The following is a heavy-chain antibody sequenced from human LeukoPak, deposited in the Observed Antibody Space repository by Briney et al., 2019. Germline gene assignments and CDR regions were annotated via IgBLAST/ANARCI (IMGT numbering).Heavy chain of an antibody. D-gene: IGHD4/OR15-4a*01. CDR1: GFTFSSYA. CDR3: AKDSRPGAPRYYMDV. Sequence: GGSLTLSCAASGFTFSSYAMRWVRQAPGKGLEWVAAISGSGGSTYYADSVKGGLTIYRDNSKNTLYRQMNSLRAEDTAVYYCAKDSRPGAPRYYMDVWGKGTTVTVSS. CDR2: ISGSGGST. J-gene: IGHJ6*03. V-gene: IGHV3-23*01.